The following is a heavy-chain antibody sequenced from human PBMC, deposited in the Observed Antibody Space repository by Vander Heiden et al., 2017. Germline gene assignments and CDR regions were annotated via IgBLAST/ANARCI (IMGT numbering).Heavy chain of an antibody. V-gene: IGHV4-39*01. CDR2: LSYSGST. CDR3: ARGILLFSGMDV. J-gene: IGHJ6*02. CDR1: GGLLSYNSYH. Sequence: QLQLQESGPGLVKPSETLSLTCTVSGGLLSYNSYHWGWIRQTPGKGLEWIGSLSYSGSTYYNPSLKSRVTISVDTSKNQFSLKLSSVTAADTAVYYCARGILLFSGMDVWGQGTTVTVSS. D-gene: IGHD3-10*02.